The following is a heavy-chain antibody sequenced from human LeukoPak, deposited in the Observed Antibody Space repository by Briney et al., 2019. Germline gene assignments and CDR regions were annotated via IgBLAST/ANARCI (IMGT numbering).Heavy chain of an antibody. Sequence: SETLSLTCTVSGGSISSSSYYWGWIRQPPGKGLGWIGSIYYSGSTYYNPSLKSRVTISVDTSKNQFSLKLSSVTAADTAVYYCASETYSRANWFDPWGQGTLVTVSS. CDR1: GGSISSSSYY. CDR3: ASETYSRANWFDP. J-gene: IGHJ5*02. V-gene: IGHV4-39*07. D-gene: IGHD6-13*01. CDR2: IYYSGST.